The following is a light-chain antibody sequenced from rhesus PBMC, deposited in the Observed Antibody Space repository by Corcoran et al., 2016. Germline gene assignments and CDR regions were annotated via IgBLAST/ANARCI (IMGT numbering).Light chain of an antibody. V-gene: IGKV1-94*01. CDR2: AAS. CDR3: LQDYATPWT. Sequence: DIQMTQSPSALSASVGDRVTVTCRARQGINQELSWYQQKPGKAPSLLIHAASILQSGVSSRLRGPGSWTDYTLTNDSLQPEDVATYYCLQDYATPWTFGQGTKVGI. J-gene: IGKJ1*01. CDR1: QGINQE.